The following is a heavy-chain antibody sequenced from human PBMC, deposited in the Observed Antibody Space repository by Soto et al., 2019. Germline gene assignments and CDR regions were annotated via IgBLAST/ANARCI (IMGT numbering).Heavy chain of an antibody. Sequence: QVQLVESGGGLVKPGGSLRLSCAASGFTFSDYYMSWIRQAPGKGLECVSYISSSGSTIYYADSVKGRFTISRDNAKNSLYLQMNSPRAEDTDVYYWESPTVTPHYGMDVWGQGTTVTVSS. CDR3: ESPTVTPHYGMDV. CDR2: ISSSGSTI. V-gene: IGHV3-11*01. CDR1: GFTFSDYY. J-gene: IGHJ6*02.